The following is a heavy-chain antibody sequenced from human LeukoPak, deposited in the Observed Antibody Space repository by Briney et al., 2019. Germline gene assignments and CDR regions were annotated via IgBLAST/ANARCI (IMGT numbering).Heavy chain of an antibody. V-gene: IGHV4-39*01. Sequence: SETLSLTCSVSGGTISSSSYYWGWIRQPPGKGLEWIGTIYYVGNTDYTPSLKSRVTISVDTSKNQFSLKVSSVTAADTAVYFCARQVQDGTSWSTLFDYWGQGTLVTVSS. CDR1: GGTISSSSYY. CDR2: IYYVGNT. J-gene: IGHJ4*02. D-gene: IGHD6-13*01. CDR3: ARQVQDGTSWSTLFDY.